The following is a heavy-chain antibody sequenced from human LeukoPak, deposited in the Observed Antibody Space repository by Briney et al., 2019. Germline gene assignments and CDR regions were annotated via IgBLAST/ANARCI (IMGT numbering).Heavy chain of an antibody. V-gene: IGHV3-74*01. CDR2: INNDGSST. D-gene: IGHD5-24*01. CDR3: ARDKDGPDASIDY. J-gene: IGHJ4*02. Sequence: GGSLRLSCAASGFTFSTYWMLWVRQTPGKGLVWVSRINNDGSSTTYADSVKGRFTISRDNAKNTLYLQMSGLRAEDTAVYYRARDKDGPDASIDYWGQGTLVTVSS. CDR1: GFTFSTYW.